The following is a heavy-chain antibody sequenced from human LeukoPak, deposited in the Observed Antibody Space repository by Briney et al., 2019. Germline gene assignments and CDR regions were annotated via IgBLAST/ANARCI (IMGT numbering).Heavy chain of an antibody. CDR2: INPNTGGT. D-gene: IGHD6-19*01. V-gene: IGHV1-2*02. CDR1: GYTLTGYY. Sequence: GASVKVSCKASGYTLTGYYLHWVRQAPGQGLEWMGWINPNTGGTHSAQKFQGRITMTRDSSISTAYMDLSRLRSDDTAVYYCARDRVGSGWPRPYYFEVWGQGTLVTVSS. J-gene: IGHJ4*02. CDR3: ARDRVGSGWPRPYYFEV.